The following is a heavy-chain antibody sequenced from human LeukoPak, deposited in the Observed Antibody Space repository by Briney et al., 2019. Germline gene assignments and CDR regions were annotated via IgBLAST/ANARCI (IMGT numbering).Heavy chain of an antibody. CDR1: GYTFTSYY. D-gene: IGHD5-18*01. J-gene: IGHJ4*02. V-gene: IGHV1-46*01. CDR2: INPSVDST. CDR3: ARDPGYSSPRGDY. Sequence: ASVKVSCKASGYTFTSYYIHWVRQAPGQGLEWMAIINPSVDSTTYAQKFQDRVTMTRDTSISTAYMELSRLRSDDTAVYYCARDPGYSSPRGDYWGQGTLVTVSS.